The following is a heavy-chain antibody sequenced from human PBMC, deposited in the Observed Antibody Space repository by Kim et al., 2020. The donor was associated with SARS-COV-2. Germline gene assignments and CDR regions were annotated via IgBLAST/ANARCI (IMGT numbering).Heavy chain of an antibody. CDR2: IYYSGST. J-gene: IGHJ4*02. CDR1: GGSISSSSYY. CDR3: ASGEHNQLVFVRGLAQVHFDY. V-gene: IGHV4-39*01. Sequence: SETLSLTCTVSGGSISSSSYYWGWIRQPPGKGLEWIGSIYYSGSTYYNPSLKSRVTISVDTSKNQFSLKLSSVTAADTAVYYCASGEHNQLVFVRGLAQVHFDYWGQGTLVTVSS. D-gene: IGHD6-13*01.